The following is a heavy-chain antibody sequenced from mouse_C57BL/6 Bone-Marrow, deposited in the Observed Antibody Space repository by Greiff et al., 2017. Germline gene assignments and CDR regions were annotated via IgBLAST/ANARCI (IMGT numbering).Heavy chain of an antibody. CDR2: ISYSGST. Sequence: VQLKESGPGLAKPSQTLSLTCSVTGYSITSDYWNWIRKFPGNKLEYMGYISYSGSTYYNPSLNSRISITVDTSKNQYYLQLSTVTTEDTAAYDCARDGYGYDVSHFDYWGQGTTLTVSS. D-gene: IGHD2-2*01. CDR1: GYSITSDY. V-gene: IGHV3-8*01. CDR3: ARDGYGYDVSHFDY. J-gene: IGHJ2*01.